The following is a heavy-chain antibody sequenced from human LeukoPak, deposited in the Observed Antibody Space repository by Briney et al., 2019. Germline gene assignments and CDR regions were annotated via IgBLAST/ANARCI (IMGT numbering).Heavy chain of an antibody. V-gene: IGHV4-39*01. J-gene: IGHJ5*02. CDR3: ARGQVMVVPAAVFRDWFDP. D-gene: IGHD2-2*01. Sequence: PSETLSLTCTVSGGSISSSSYYWGWIRQPPGKGLEWIGSIYYSGSTYYNPSLKSRVTISVDTSKNQFSLKLSSVTAADTAVYYCARGQVMVVPAAVFRDWFDPWGQGTLVTVSS. CDR2: IYYSGST. CDR1: GGSISSSSYY.